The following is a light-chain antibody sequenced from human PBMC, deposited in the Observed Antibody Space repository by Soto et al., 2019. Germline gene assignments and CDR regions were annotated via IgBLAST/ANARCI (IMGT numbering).Light chain of an antibody. J-gene: IGKJ1*01. Sequence: EIVLTQSPATLSSFPGDRVTLSCRASQYINTRLAWYQHRPGQAPRLLIYQNSIRAAGIPARFSASGTGTDFTLTISEVQPEDFAVYYCHQRQSWPRTFGQGTKVDIK. CDR2: QNS. V-gene: IGKV3-11*01. CDR3: HQRQSWPRT. CDR1: QYINTR.